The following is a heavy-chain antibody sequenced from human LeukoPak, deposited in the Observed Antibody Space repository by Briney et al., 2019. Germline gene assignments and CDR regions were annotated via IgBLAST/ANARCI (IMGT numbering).Heavy chain of an antibody. CDR3: AQDRFCNSDSCSFGTTWFDP. CDR2: IRYDGSDP. V-gene: IGHV3-30*02. Sequence: PGGSLRLSCATSGFVFSDYGIHWVRQAPGKGLEWVAFIRYDGSDPNYPDSVKGRFTISRDNSKNMVQLQMNSLRVEDTAVYYCAQDRFCNSDSCSFGTTWFDPWGQGTLVTVSS. J-gene: IGHJ5*02. CDR1: GFVFSDYG. D-gene: IGHD2/OR15-2a*01.